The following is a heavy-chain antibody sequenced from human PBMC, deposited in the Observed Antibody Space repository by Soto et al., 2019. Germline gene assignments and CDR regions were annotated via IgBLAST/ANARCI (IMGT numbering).Heavy chain of an antibody. Sequence: EVQLVESGGGLVQPGGSLILSCAASGFTFSSYAMHWVRQAPGKGLEYVSAISSNGGSTYYANSVKGRFTISRDNSKNTLYLQMGSLRAEDMAVYYCARGPGYYFDYWGQGTLVTVSS. CDR2: ISSNGGST. CDR3: ARGPGYYFDY. V-gene: IGHV3-64*01. J-gene: IGHJ4*02. CDR1: GFTFSSYA.